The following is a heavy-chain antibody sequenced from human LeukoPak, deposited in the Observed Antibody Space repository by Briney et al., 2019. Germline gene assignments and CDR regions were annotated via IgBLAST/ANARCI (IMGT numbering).Heavy chain of an antibody. Sequence: SETLSLTCTASGGSISSYYWSWIRQPAGKGLEWIGRIYTSGSTNYNPSLKSRVTMSVDTSKNQFSLKLSSVTAADTAVYYCARDTIAAAGTHYYYGMDVWGQGTTVTVSS. CDR3: ARDTIAAAGTHYYYGMDV. CDR2: IYTSGST. CDR1: GGSISSYY. D-gene: IGHD6-13*01. V-gene: IGHV4-4*07. J-gene: IGHJ6*02.